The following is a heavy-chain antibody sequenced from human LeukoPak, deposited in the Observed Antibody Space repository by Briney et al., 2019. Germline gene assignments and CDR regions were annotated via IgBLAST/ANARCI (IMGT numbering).Heavy chain of an antibody. D-gene: IGHD2-15*01. CDR1: GFTFNRYW. CDR3: ARDGGGGLDY. Sequence: GGSLRLSCAASGFTFNRYWMSWVRQAPGKGLEWVAQIKSDGSEEYYADSVRGRFTISRDNAKNSLYLQMNSLRAEDTAVYYCARDGGGGLDYWGQGTLVTVSS. CDR2: IKSDGSEE. J-gene: IGHJ4*02. V-gene: IGHV3-7*01.